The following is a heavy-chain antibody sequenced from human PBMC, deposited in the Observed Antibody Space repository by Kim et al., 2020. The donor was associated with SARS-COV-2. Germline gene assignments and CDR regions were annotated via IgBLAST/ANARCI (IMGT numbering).Heavy chain of an antibody. J-gene: IGHJ2*01. CDR1: GYSFTSYW. CDR2: IYPGDSDT. CDR3: ARRVHGSIVGADYWYFDL. Sequence: GESLKISCKGSGYSFTSYWIGWVRQMPGKGLEWMGIIYPGDSDTRYSPSFQGQVTISADKSISTAYLQWSSLKASDTAMYYCARRVHGSIVGADYWYFDLWGRGTLVTVSS. V-gene: IGHV5-51*01. D-gene: IGHD1-26*01.